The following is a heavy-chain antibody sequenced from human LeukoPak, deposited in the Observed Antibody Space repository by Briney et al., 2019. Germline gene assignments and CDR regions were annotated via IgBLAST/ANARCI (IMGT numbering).Heavy chain of an antibody. J-gene: IGHJ4*02. Sequence: PGGSLRLSCAASGFTFSSYGMHWVRQAPGKGLEWIGSIYYSGSTYYNPSLKSRVTISVDTSKNQFSLKLSSVTAADTAVYYCARLGYSYGYVDYWGQGTLVTVSS. CDR3: ARLGYSYGYVDY. V-gene: IGHV4-39*07. CDR1: GFTFSSYG. D-gene: IGHD5-18*01. CDR2: IYYSGST.